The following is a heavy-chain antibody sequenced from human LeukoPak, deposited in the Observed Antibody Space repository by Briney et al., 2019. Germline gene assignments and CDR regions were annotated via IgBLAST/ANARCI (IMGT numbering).Heavy chain of an antibody. CDR2: INPNSGGT. Sequence: GASVKVSCKASGYTFTGYYMHWVRQAPGQGLEWMGWINPNSGGTNYAQKFQGRVTMTRDTSISTAYMELSRLRSDDTAVYYCASHSSGLIYYYYYMDVWGKGTTVTVSS. V-gene: IGHV1-2*02. D-gene: IGHD6-19*01. CDR1: GYTFTGYY. J-gene: IGHJ6*03. CDR3: ASHSSGLIYYYYYMDV.